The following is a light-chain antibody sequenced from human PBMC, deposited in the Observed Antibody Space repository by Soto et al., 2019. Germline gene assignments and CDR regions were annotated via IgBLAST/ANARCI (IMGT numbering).Light chain of an antibody. J-gene: IGLJ2*01. V-gene: IGLV1-44*01. CDR2: SNN. Sequence: QTVVTQPPSASGTSGQRVIISCSGSRSNIANNAVNWYQQLPGAAPKLLIYSNNQRPSGVPDRFSGSKSGSSASLAIRGLQSDDEADYYCAAWDDSLNGVVFGGGTKLTVL. CDR3: AAWDDSLNGVV. CDR1: RSNIANNA.